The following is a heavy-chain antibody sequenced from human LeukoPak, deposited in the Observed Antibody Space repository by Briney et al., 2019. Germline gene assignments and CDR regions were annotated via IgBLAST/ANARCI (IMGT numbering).Heavy chain of an antibody. D-gene: IGHD3-3*01. V-gene: IGHV3-7*02. Sequence: GGSLRLSCTGSGFTFSDYWMTWARQAPGKGLEWVANLRPDGSDKYYVDSVKGRFTISRDNAKKLVYLQMNSLRAEDTAVYYCARANTYYDFWKAFDYWGQGTLVTVSS. CDR3: ARANTYYDFWKAFDY. CDR1: GFTFSDYW. CDR2: LRPDGSDK. J-gene: IGHJ4*02.